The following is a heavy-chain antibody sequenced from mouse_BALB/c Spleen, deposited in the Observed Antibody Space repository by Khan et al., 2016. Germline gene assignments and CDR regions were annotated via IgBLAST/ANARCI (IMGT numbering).Heavy chain of an antibody. CDR1: GYTFTSYW. J-gene: IGHJ2*01. CDR3: SKDGNYFDY. V-gene: IGHV1S41*01. D-gene: IGHD2-1*01. Sequence: DLVKPGASVKLSCKASGYTFTSYWMNWIKQRPGQGLEWIGRIAPGSDNTYYNEMFKGKATLTVDTSSSTAYLQLSSLSSEDSAVYFCSKDGNYFDYWGQGTTLTVSS. CDR2: IAPGSDNT.